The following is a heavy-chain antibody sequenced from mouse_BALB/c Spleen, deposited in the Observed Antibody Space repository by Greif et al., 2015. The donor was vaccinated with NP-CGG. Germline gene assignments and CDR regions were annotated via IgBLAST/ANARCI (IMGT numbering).Heavy chain of an antibody. J-gene: IGHJ1*03. Sequence: EVKLVESGGGLVQPGGSLRLSCATSGFTFTDYYMGWVRQPPGKALEWLGFIRNKANGYTTEYSASVKGRFTISRDNSQSILYLQMNTLRAEDSATYYCARDTGILYWYFDVWGTGTTVTVSS. CDR2: IRNKANGYTT. CDR3: ARDTGILYWYFDV. CDR1: GFTFTDYY. D-gene: IGHD4-1*01. V-gene: IGHV7-3*02.